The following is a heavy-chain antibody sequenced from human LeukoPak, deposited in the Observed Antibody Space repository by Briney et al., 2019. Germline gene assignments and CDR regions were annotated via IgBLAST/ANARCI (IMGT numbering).Heavy chain of an antibody. V-gene: IGHV1-18*01. CDR1: GYTFISFG. Sequence: ASVKVYCKASGYTFISFGFSWVRQAPGQGLEWMGWISGYNGSTKYAQNLQGRVTMTTDTSTSTAHMELRSLRSDDTAIYCCVRDCSTPCSIFSDYWGQGTLVTVSS. J-gene: IGHJ4*02. CDR3: VRDCSTPCSIFSDY. D-gene: IGHD2-2*01. CDR2: ISGYNGST.